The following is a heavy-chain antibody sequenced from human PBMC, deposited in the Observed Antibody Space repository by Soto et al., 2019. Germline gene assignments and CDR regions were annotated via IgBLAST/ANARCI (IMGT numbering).Heavy chain of an antibody. D-gene: IGHD3-22*01. CDR1: GASISSGGYY. V-gene: IGHV4-31*03. J-gene: IGHJ5*02. CDR2: IYSSGSP. Sequence: SETRSLTCSVSGASISSGGYYWSWIRQHPGKGLEWIAYIYSSGSPYYNPSLKSRVTLSIDMTNNHVSLILNSVTAADTAVYYCARVGPWVPYYYDSSPYTFENWFDPWGQGTLVTVSS. CDR3: ARVGPWVPYYYDSSPYTFENWFDP.